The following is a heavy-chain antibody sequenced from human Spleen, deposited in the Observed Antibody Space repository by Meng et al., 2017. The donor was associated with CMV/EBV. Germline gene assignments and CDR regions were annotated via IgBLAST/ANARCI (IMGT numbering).Heavy chain of an antibody. CDR1: GFTFRKYA. V-gene: IGHV3-23*01. D-gene: IGHD3-16*02. CDR3: ARASDVPSVEISGVIVFYVFDY. J-gene: IGHJ4*02. CDR2: LSGAGENT. Sequence: LSLTCAASGFTFRKYAMTWVRQAPGQGLEWVSALSGAGENTYYADLVKGRFTISRDNSRNTMYLQIDSLRAEGTAVYYCARASDVPSVEISGVIVFYVFDYWGQGTLVTVSS.